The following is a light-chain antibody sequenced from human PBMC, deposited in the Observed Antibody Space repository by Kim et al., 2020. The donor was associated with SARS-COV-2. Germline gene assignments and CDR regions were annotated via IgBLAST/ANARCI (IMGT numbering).Light chain of an antibody. J-gene: IGLJ2*01. CDR2: YES. V-gene: IGLV3-21*04. Sequence: AQGKTAWITCGGNNIGSKSVHWYQQKPGQAPVLVIYYESDRPSGIPERFSGSNAGNTATLTISWVEAGDEADYYCQVWNSSSDHVVFGGGTQLTVL. CDR3: QVWNSSSDHVV. CDR1: NIGSKS.